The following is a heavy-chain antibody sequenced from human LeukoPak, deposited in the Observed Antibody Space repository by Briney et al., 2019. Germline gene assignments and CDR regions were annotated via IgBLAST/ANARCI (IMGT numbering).Heavy chain of an antibody. CDR2: INPDSGGT. V-gene: IGHV1-2*02. CDR1: GYPFIGYY. CDR3: ARGRGPPNTNRDFYYYYYMDV. J-gene: IGHJ6*03. Sequence: WASVKVSCKASGYPFIGYYMHWVRQAPGQGLEWMGWINPDSGGTKYAQSFQGRVTMTRDTSISTAYMELSRLRSEDMALYYCARGRGPPNTNRDFYYYYYMDVWGTGTTVTVSS. D-gene: IGHD3-10*01.